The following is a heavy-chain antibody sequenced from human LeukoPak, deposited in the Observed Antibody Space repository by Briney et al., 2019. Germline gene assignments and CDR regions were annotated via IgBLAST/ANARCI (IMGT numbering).Heavy chain of an antibody. D-gene: IGHD5-18*01. J-gene: IGHJ4*02. CDR3: AKDQGYSYGYHYFDY. V-gene: IGHV1-8*03. Sequence: ASVKVSCKASGYTFTSYDINWVRQATGQGLEWMGWMNPNSGNTGYAQKFQGRVTITRNTSISTAYMELSSLRSEDTAVYYCAKDQGYSYGYHYFDYWGQGTLVTVSS. CDR2: MNPNSGNT. CDR1: GYTFTSYD.